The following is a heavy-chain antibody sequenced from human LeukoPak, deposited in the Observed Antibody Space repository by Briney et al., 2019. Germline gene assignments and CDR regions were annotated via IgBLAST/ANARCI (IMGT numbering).Heavy chain of an antibody. J-gene: IGHJ4*02. D-gene: IGHD4/OR15-4a*01. V-gene: IGHV5-51*01. CDR3: ARHIGLTTRYFDY. CDR1: GYSFTSYW. Sequence: PGESLKISCKGSGYSFTSYWIGWVRQMPGRGLEWMGIIYPGDSDTRYSPSFQGHVTISVDKSITTAYLQWSSLKASDTAMYYCARHIGLTTRYFDYWGQGTLVTVSS. CDR2: IYPGDSDT.